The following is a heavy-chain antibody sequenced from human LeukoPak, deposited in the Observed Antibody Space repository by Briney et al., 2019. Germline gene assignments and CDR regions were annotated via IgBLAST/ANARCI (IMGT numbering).Heavy chain of an antibody. J-gene: IGHJ4*02. CDR3: AKDYGDYYFDY. V-gene: IGHV3-30*18. Sequence: AGGSLRLSFAASGFTYSSYGMHWVRQAPGKGLEWVAVISYDGSNKYYADSVKGRFTISRDNSKNTLYLQMNSLRAEDTAVYYCAKDYGDYYFDYWGQGTLVTVSS. CDR2: ISYDGSNK. CDR1: GFTYSSYG. D-gene: IGHD4-17*01.